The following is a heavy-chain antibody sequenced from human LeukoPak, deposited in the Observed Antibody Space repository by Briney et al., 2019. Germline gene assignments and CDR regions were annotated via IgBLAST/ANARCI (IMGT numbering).Heavy chain of an antibody. CDR2: IRSKAYGGTT. D-gene: IGHD2-2*02. Sequence: GRSPRLSXTASGFTFGDYAMSWFRQAPGKGLEWVGFIRSKAYGGTTEYAASVKGRFTISRDDSKSIAYLQMNSLKTEDTAVYYCTRDRIVVVPAAIGYFDYWGQGTLVTVSS. J-gene: IGHJ4*02. CDR3: TRDRIVVVPAAIGYFDY. V-gene: IGHV3-49*03. CDR1: GFTFGDYA.